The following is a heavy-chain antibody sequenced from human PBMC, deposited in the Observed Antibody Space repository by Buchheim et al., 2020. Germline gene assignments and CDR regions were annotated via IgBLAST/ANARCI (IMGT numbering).Heavy chain of an antibody. Sequence: QVQLQESGPGLVKPSETLSLICTVSDDSISSNCWSWIRQPPGKGLEWIGYIYSSGSTNYNPSLKSRVTISVDTSKNQFSLKLSSVTAADTAVYYCARTLVGRRLFDYWGQGTL. CDR1: DDSISSNC. J-gene: IGHJ4*02. V-gene: IGHV4-59*01. D-gene: IGHD1-26*01. CDR3: ARTLVGRRLFDY. CDR2: IYSSGST.